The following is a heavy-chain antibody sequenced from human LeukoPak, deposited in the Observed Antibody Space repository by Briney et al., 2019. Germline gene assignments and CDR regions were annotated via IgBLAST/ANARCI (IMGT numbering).Heavy chain of an antibody. D-gene: IGHD1-26*01. CDR2: INPNSGGT. CDR1: GYTFTGYY. CDR3: ARSGSYAYNWFDP. V-gene: IGHV1-2*02. Sequence: ASGKVSCKASGYTFTGYYLHWVRQAPGQGLEWMGWINPNSGGTNYAHKFQGRVTVTRYTSISTAYMELSRLRYDDTAVYYSARSGSYAYNWFDPWGQGTLVTVYS. J-gene: IGHJ5*02.